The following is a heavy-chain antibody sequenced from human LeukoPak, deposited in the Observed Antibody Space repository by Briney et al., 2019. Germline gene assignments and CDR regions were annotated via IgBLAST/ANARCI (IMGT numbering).Heavy chain of an antibody. CDR1: GYTLTELS. CDR3: ATAGSYYYDSSGPFDY. V-gene: IGHV1-24*01. CDR2: FDPEDGET. J-gene: IGHJ4*02. Sequence: GASLKVSCKVSGYTLTELSMHWVRQAPGKGLEWMGGFDPEDGETIYAQKFQGRVTMTEDTSTDTAYMELSSLRSEDTAVYYCATAGSYYYDSSGPFDYWGQGTLVTVSS. D-gene: IGHD3-22*01.